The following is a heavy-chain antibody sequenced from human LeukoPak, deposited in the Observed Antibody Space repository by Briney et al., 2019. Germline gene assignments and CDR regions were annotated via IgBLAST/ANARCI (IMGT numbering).Heavy chain of an antibody. D-gene: IGHD6-19*01. V-gene: IGHV6-1*01. CDR3: ARDVGTSGWHTFDY. J-gene: IGHJ4*02. CDR1: GECVSSKNGA. CDR2: TYYRSKRYS. Sequence: SQTLSVTSAISGECVSSKNGAWNWIRQSPSRGLEWLGRTYYRSKRYSDYAVSMNGRITINPDTSKNQFSLQLNSVTPDDTAVYYCARDVGTSGWHTFDYWGQGTLVTVSS.